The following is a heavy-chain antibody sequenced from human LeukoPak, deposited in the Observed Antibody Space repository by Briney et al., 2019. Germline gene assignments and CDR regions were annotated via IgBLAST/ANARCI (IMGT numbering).Heavy chain of an antibody. CDR3: ATEGWWSAVY. V-gene: IGHV3-30*02. Sequence: GGSLRLSCPPSGFTFRKYGFHWGRQPPGKGLEWVTFIRNDGSDKYYADSVRGRFTISRDNSKNTVYLQMNSLKSEDTAVYYCATEGWWSAVYWGQGTLVTVSS. CDR2: IRNDGSDK. J-gene: IGHJ4*02. CDR1: GFTFRKYG. D-gene: IGHD2-15*01.